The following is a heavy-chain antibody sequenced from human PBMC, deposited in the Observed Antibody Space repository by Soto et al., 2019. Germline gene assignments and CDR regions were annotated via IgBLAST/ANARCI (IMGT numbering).Heavy chain of an antibody. CDR1: GYTFTSYG. D-gene: IGHD6-13*01. V-gene: IGHV1-69*13. J-gene: IGHJ4*02. CDR2: IIPIFGTA. CDR3: ARERAIAAAGPFDY. Sequence: SVKVSCKASGYTFTSYGISWLRQAPGQGLEWMGGIIPIFGTANYAQKFQGRVTITADESTSTAYMELSSLRSEDTAVYYCARERAIAAAGPFDYWGQGTLVTVSS.